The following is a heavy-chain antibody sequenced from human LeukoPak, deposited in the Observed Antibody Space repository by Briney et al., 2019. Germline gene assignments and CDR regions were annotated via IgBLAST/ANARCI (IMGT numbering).Heavy chain of an antibody. CDR3: ARQHDSYHYYYVDV. J-gene: IGHJ6*03. V-gene: IGHV4-38-2*01. CDR1: GYSISSGYY. Sequence: SETLSPTCAVSGYSISSGYYWIWIRQPPGKGLEWIGSLYHSDSIYYNPSLESRVTMSVDTSKNQFSLKLSFVTAADTAVYYCARQHDSYHYYYVDVWGKGTTVTVSS. D-gene: IGHD6-13*01. CDR2: LYHSDSI.